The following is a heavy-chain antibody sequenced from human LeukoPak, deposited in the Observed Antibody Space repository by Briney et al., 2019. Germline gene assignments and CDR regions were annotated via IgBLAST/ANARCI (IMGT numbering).Heavy chain of an antibody. V-gene: IGHV3-23*01. Sequence: GGSLRLSCAASGLTFINFGMTWVRQAPGKGLEWVSAISGSAVITFYADSAKGRFTISRDNSKNTLYLQMNSLGAGDTALYYCAKSRLSGINDAFDIWGQGTMVTVSS. CDR1: GLTFINFG. D-gene: IGHD3-3*01. CDR3: AKSRLSGINDAFDI. J-gene: IGHJ3*02. CDR2: ISGSAVIT.